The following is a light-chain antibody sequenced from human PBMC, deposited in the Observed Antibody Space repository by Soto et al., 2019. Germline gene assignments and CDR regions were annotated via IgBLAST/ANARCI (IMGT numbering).Light chain of an antibody. CDR2: EVS. J-gene: IGLJ3*02. Sequence: QSALTQPASVSASPGQSITISCTGGKNDIGSSDYVSWYQQHPGKAPKLIIYEVSNRPSGTSDRFSGSKSGNTASLTISGLQADDEADYYCSPSTSSNTLVFGGGTKLTVL. CDR1: KNDIGSSDY. CDR3: SPSTSSNTLV. V-gene: IGLV2-14*01.